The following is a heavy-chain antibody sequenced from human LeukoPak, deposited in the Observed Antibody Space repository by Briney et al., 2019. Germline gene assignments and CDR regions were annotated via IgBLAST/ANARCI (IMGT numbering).Heavy chain of an antibody. J-gene: IGHJ6*02. CDR2: IYYSGST. Sequence: SETLSLTCTVSGGSISSGGYYWRWIRQHPGKGLERIGYIYYSGSTYYNPSLKSRVTISVDTSKNQFSLKLSSVTAADTAVYYCARDRHCSSTSCYHYYYGMDVWGQGTTVTVSS. V-gene: IGHV4-31*03. CDR1: GGSISSGGYY. D-gene: IGHD2-2*01. CDR3: ARDRHCSSTSCYHYYYGMDV.